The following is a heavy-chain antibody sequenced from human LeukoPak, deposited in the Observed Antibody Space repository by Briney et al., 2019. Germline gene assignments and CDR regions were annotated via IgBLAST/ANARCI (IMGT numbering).Heavy chain of an antibody. CDR2: ISSDGRNT. CDR3: ARERDLRGAYCMDV. J-gene: IGHJ6*03. Sequence: GGSLRLSCAASGFTFRTYWKHWVRQAPGKGLVWVSRISSDGRNTIYPDAVKGRFTISRDNTNNILYLQMNSLRGDDTAVYYCARERDLRGAYCMDVWGKGTTVTVSS. V-gene: IGHV3-74*01. CDR1: GFTFRTYW. D-gene: IGHD5/OR15-5a*01.